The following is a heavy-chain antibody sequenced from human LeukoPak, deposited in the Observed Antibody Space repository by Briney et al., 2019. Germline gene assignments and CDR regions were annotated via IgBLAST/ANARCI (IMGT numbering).Heavy chain of an antibody. CDR2: IYYSGST. D-gene: IGHD3-10*01. V-gene: IGHV4-59*01. CDR3: ARDHHYYASASSLGGFDP. J-gene: IGHJ5*02. Sequence: SETLSLTCTVSGGSISSYYWSWIRQPPGRGREWVGYIYYSGSTNYNPSLTSRVTISVDTSKNQFSLKLSSVTAADTAVYYCARDHHYYASASSLGGFDPWGQGTLVTVSS. CDR1: GGSISSYY.